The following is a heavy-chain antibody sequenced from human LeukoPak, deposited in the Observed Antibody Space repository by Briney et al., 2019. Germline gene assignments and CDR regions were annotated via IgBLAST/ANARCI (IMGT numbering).Heavy chain of an antibody. CDR1: GGSFSGYY. CDR3: ARGPDYGDYNFYLDY. Sequence: SETLSLTCAVYGGSFSGYYWSWIRQPPGKGLEWIGEINHSGSTNYNPSLKSRVTISVGTSKNQFSLKLSSVTAADTAVYYCARGPDYGDYNFYLDYWGQGTLVAVSS. CDR2: INHSGST. D-gene: IGHD4-17*01. J-gene: IGHJ4*02. V-gene: IGHV4-34*01.